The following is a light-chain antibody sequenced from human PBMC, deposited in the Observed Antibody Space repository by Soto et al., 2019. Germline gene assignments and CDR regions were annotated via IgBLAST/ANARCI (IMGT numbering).Light chain of an antibody. CDR2: DVS. J-gene: IGLJ2*01. Sequence: QSALTQPPSASGSPGQSVTISCTGTGCDVGGYNYVSWYQQHPGKAPKLVIFDVSRRPSGVPDRFSGSKSGNTASLTVSGLQVEDEADYYCGSFAASNNLLFGRGTKLT. CDR1: GCDVGGYNY. V-gene: IGLV2-8*01. CDR3: GSFAASNNLL.